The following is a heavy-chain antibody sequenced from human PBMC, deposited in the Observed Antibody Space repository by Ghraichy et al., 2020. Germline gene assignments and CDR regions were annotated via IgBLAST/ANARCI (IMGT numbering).Heavy chain of an antibody. Sequence: GESLNISCAASGFTFSSYAMSWVRQAPGKGLEWVSAISGSGGSTYYADSVKGRFTISRDNSKNTLYLQMNSLRAEDTAVYYCAKDRGASYYYYGMDVWGQGTTVIVSS. D-gene: IGHD3-10*01. CDR3: AKDRGASYYYYGMDV. CDR2: ISGSGGST. V-gene: IGHV3-23*01. CDR1: GFTFSSYA. J-gene: IGHJ6*02.